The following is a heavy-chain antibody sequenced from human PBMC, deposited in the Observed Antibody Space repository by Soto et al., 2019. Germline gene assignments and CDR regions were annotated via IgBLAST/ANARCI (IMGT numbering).Heavy chain of an antibody. J-gene: IGHJ6*02. CDR3: ATDCSGGSCYGASGMDV. Sequence: QVQLEQSGAEVKKPGSSLKVSCKASGGTFGRYAISWVRRAPGQSLEWMGQINAGFGATDLAQMFQGRVTITADKSTTTVYMELSSLRSDDTAVYYCATDCSGGSCYGASGMDVWGQGTTVTVSS. CDR1: GGTFGRYA. V-gene: IGHV1-69*06. CDR2: INAGFGAT. D-gene: IGHD2-15*01.